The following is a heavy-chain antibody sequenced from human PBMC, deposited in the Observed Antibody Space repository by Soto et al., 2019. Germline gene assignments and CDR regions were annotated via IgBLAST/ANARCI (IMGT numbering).Heavy chain of an antibody. D-gene: IGHD2-21*02. CDR1: GGTRRSLS. CDR3: ARGKGDNIPFYYYYYGMDV. V-gene: IGHV1-69*06. Sequence: SQDCGGTRRSLSVWLGGQEAGKGGEWMGGIIPIFGTANYAQKFQGRVTITADKSTSTAYMELSSLRSEDTAVYYCARGKGDNIPFYYYYYGMDVWGQGTTVT. CDR2: IIPIFGTA. J-gene: IGHJ6*02.